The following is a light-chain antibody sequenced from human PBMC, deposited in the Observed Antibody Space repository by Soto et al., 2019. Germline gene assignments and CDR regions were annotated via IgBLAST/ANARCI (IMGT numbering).Light chain of an antibody. Sequence: DIQMTQSPSTLSASVGDRVTITCRASQSINNWLAWYQQKPGKAPNLLIYKASNLESGVPSRFSGSGSGTECTLTIISLQPDDFATYYCQQYNDYSWTFGQGTKVEIK. CDR1: QSINNW. CDR3: QQYNDYSWT. J-gene: IGKJ1*01. V-gene: IGKV1-5*03. CDR2: KAS.